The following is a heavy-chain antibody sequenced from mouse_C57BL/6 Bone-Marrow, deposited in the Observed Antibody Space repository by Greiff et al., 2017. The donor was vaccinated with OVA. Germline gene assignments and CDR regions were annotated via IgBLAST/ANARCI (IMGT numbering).Heavy chain of an antibody. J-gene: IGHJ2*01. CDR3: ARAEGDYY. CDR2: IDPANGNT. Sequence: EVQLVESVAELVRPGASVKLSCTASGFTIKNTYMHWVKQRPEQGLEWIGRIDPANGNTKYAPKFQGKATITADTSSNTAYLQLSSLTSEDTAIYYCARAEGDYYWGQGTTLTVSS. D-gene: IGHD3-3*01. CDR1: GFTIKNTY. V-gene: IGHV14-3*01.